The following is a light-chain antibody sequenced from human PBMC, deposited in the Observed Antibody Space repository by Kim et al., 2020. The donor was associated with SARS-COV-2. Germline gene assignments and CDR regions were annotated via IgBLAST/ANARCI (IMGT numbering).Light chain of an antibody. CDR3: ATWDSSLSAGV. Sequence: GQKVTISCSGSSSNIGNNYVSWYQQLPGTAPKLLIYDSNKRPSGIPDRFSGSKSGTSATLGITGLQTGDEADYYCATWDSSLSAGVFGGGTKVTVL. V-gene: IGLV1-51*01. CDR2: DSN. CDR1: SSNIGNNY. J-gene: IGLJ3*02.